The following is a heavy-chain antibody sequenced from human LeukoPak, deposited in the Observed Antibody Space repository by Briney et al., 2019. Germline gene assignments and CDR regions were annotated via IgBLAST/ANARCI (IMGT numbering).Heavy chain of an antibody. CDR1: GFTFTSYS. J-gene: IGHJ3*02. V-gene: IGHV3-23*01. D-gene: IGHD3-10*01. CDR3: ARAIGEGEIGAFDI. Sequence: PGGSLRLSCAASGFTFTSYSMNWVRQAPGKGLEWVSTISGGGGSTYYADSVKGRFTISRDNSKNTLYLQMNSLRAEDTAVYYCARAIGEGEIGAFDIWGPGTMVTVSS. CDR2: ISGGGGST.